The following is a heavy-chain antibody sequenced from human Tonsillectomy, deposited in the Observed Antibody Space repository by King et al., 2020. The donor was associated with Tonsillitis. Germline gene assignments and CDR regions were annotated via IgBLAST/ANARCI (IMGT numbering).Heavy chain of an antibody. CDR1: GDTFTGHF. D-gene: IGHD3-16*01. V-gene: IGHV1-2*02. J-gene: IGHJ1*01. CDR2: INPKSGDT. Sequence: QLVQSGAELRKPGASVTVSCRTSGDTFTGHFVHWVRQAPGQGLEWMGWINPKSGDTNHVQKFQGRVTLSGDVSITTAYMGLRSLRPDDTAVYYCATNAVGSDVSAYRDFRHWGQGTLVTVSS. CDR3: ATNAVGSDVSAYRDFRH.